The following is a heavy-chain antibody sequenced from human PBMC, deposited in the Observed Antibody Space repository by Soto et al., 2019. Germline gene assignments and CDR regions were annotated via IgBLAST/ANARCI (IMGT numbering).Heavy chain of an antibody. CDR2: IIPIFGTA. J-gene: IGHJ6*02. CDR1: GGTFSSYA. D-gene: IGHD3-3*01. V-gene: IGHV1-69*01. CDR3: ARVVTIFGVVNYYYGMDV. Sequence: QVQLVQSGAEVKKPGSSVKVSCKASGGTFSSYAISWVRQAPGQGLEWMGGIIPIFGTANYAQKFQGRVTITADESTSPAYMELSSLRSEDTAVYYCARVVTIFGVVNYYYGMDVWGQGTTVTVSS.